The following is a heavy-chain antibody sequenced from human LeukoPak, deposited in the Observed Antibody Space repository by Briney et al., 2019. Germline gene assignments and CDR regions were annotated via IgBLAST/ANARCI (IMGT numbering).Heavy chain of an antibody. D-gene: IGHD3-16*01. V-gene: IGHV4-39*01. Sequence: SETLSLTCTVSGGSISSSSYYWGWIRQPPGKGLEWIGSIYYSGSTYYNPSLKSRVTISVDTSKNQFSLKLSSVTAADTAVYYCARLRRWVYVPYWGQGTLVTVSS. CDR2: IYYSGST. J-gene: IGHJ4*02. CDR3: ARLRRWVYVPY. CDR1: GGSISSSSYY.